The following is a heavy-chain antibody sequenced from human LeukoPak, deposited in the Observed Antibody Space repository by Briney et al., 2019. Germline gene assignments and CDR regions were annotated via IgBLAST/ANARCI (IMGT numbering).Heavy chain of an antibody. V-gene: IGHV3-23*01. J-gene: IGHJ3*02. Sequence: PGGSLRLSCAASGFTFSNYAMSWVRQAPGKGLEWVAAISGSGGSTYYADSVKGRFTISRDNSKNTLYLQMNSLRAEDTAVYYCAKVSGQWLVRDGFDIWGQGTMVTVSS. CDR1: GFTFSNYA. CDR3: AKVSGQWLVRDGFDI. CDR2: ISGSGGST. D-gene: IGHD6-19*01.